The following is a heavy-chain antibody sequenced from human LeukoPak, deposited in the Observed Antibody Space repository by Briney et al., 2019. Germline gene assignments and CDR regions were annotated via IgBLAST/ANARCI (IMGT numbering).Heavy chain of an antibody. D-gene: IGHD6-6*01. V-gene: IGHV3-48*04. CDR3: ASLIAARKSSSDY. J-gene: IGHJ4*02. Sequence: GGSLRLFCAASGFTFSSYSMNWVRQAPGKGLEWVSYISSSSSTIYYTDSVKSRFTISRDNAKNSLYLQMNGLRAEDTAVYYCASLIAARKSSSDYWGQGTLVTVSS. CDR2: ISSSSSTI. CDR1: GFTFSSYS.